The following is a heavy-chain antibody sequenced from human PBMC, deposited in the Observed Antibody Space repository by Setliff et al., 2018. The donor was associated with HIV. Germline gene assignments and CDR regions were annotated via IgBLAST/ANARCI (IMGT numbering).Heavy chain of an antibody. CDR2: ISSSTTFI. V-gene: IGHV3-11*03. Sequence: TGGSLRLSCEASGFTFTDYYIIWIRQAPGKGLEWVSHISSSTTFINYAGSVKGRFTISRDNTKNSVYLQMNSLRAEDTAVYYCTRSSGSYSDFDLWGRGTLVTVSS. J-gene: IGHJ4*02. CDR1: GFTFTDYY. D-gene: IGHD1-26*01. CDR3: TRSSGSYSDFDL.